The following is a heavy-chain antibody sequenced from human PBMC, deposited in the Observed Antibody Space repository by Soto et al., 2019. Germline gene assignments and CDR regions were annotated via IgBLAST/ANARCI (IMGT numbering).Heavy chain of an antibody. Sequence: PGESLKISCKGSGYSFTSYWISWVRQMPGKGLEWMGRIDPSDSYTNYSPSFQGHVTISADKSISTAYLQWSSLKASDTAMYYCERHSRIEAAGRYNWGDPWGQGTLVTVS. CDR1: GYSFTSYW. CDR2: IDPSDSYT. CDR3: ERHSRIEAAGRYNWGDP. J-gene: IGHJ5*02. D-gene: IGHD6-13*01. V-gene: IGHV5-10-1*01.